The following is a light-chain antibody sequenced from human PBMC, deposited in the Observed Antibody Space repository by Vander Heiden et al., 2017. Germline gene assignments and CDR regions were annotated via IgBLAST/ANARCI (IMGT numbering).Light chain of an antibody. CDR1: QSITTF. CDR3: HGSYAKFIT. J-gene: IGKJ5*01. CDR2: TAS. V-gene: IGKV1-39*01. Sequence: DIQVTQSPSSLPASVGDRVTITCRASQSITTFLNWYQQKPGKAPKLLIYTASSLQSGVPSTFRGSGSGTDFTLTMIRLQREDFATYYCHGSYAKFITFGQGTRLEIK.